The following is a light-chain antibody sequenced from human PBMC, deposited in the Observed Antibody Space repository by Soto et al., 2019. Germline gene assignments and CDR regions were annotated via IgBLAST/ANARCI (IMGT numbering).Light chain of an antibody. CDR1: RSNIGAGYD. CDR2: DNT. V-gene: IGLV1-40*01. CDR3: QSYDSSLSAPYV. J-gene: IGLJ1*01. Sequence: QSVLTQPPSVSGAPGQRVTISCTGSRSNIGAGYDVHWYQRLPGTAPKLLIYDNTNRPSGVPDRFSGSKSGTSASLAITGLQAEDEADYYCQSYDSSLSAPYVFGTGTQLTVL.